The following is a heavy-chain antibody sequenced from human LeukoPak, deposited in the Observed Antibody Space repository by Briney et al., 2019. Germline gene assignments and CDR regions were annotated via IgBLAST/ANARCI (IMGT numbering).Heavy chain of an antibody. Sequence: SGTLSLTCTVSGDSIGGYYCSWLRQPPGKGLEWIGHIYYTGRTNYNSSLKSRVTISVDTSKNQFSLNLTSVTAADTAVYYCARLSYSTLFDPWGPGTLVTVSS. CDR3: ARLSYSTLFDP. D-gene: IGHD5-18*01. CDR2: IYYTGRT. V-gene: IGHV4-59*01. CDR1: GDSIGGYY. J-gene: IGHJ5*02.